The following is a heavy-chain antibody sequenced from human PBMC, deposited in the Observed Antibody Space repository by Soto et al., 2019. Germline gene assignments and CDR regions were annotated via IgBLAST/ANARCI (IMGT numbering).Heavy chain of an antibody. D-gene: IGHD5-18*01. CDR1: GYTFTSYA. CDR2: INAGNGNT. Sequence: ASVKVSCKASGYTFTSYAMHWVRQAPGQRLEWMGWINAGNGNTKYSQKFQGRATITRDTSASTAYMELSSLRSEDTAVYYCASQYSYGYPFDYWGQGTLVTVSS. J-gene: IGHJ4*02. V-gene: IGHV1-3*01. CDR3: ASQYSYGYPFDY.